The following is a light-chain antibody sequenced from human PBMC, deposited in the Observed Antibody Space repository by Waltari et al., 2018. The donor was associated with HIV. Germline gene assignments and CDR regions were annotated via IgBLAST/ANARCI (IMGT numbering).Light chain of an antibody. J-gene: IGKJ1*01. CDR3: QQYKNWPQT. CDR2: GAS. CDR1: QSVSSN. Sequence: ETMMTQSPATLSVSPGERATLSCRASQSVSSNLAWYQQKPGQAPRLLIYGASTRATAIPARVSGSGSGTDLTLSISSLQSEDMAIYYCQQYKNWPQTFGQGTKVEIK. V-gene: IGKV3-15*01.